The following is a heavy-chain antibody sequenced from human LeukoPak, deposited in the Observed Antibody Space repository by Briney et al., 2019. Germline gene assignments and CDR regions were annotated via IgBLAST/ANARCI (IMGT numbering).Heavy chain of an antibody. V-gene: IGHV3-33*01. CDR3: TRYNNGHFDY. CDR1: GFTFGGYG. Sequence: GGSLRLSCAGSGFTFGGYGMHWFRQTPGKGLEWVAVIAYDGSRAFYADSVKGRFTISRDNFKNTMSVQMDDLRAEDTAVYYCTRYNNGHFDYWGQGTLVTVSS. CDR2: IAYDGSRA. D-gene: IGHD1-14*01. J-gene: IGHJ4*02.